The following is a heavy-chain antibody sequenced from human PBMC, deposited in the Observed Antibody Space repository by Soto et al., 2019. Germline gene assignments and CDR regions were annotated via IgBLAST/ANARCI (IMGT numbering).Heavy chain of an antibody. CDR2: IYYSGST. V-gene: IGHV4-30-4*01. Sequence: SETLSLTCTVSGGSISSGDYYWSWIRQPPGKGLGWIGYIYYSGSTYYNPSLKSRVTISVDTSKNQFSLKLSSVTAADTAVYYCARGNVPYDFWSGYYRPPYYYHGMDVWGQGTTVTVSS. D-gene: IGHD3-3*01. J-gene: IGHJ6*02. CDR1: GGSISSGDYY. CDR3: ARGNVPYDFWSGYYRPPYYYHGMDV.